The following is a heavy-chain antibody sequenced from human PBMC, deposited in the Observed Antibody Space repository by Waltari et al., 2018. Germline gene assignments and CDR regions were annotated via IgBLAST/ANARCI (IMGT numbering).Heavy chain of an antibody. D-gene: IGHD6-13*01. J-gene: IGHJ6*02. CDR2: IIPIFGTA. Sequence: QVQLVQSGAEVKKPGSSVKVSCKASGGTFSSYAISWVRQAPGQGLEWMGGIIPIFGTANYAQKFQGRVTITADESTSTAYMELSSLRAEDTALYYCAKESLVQQQLGFYYYYGMDVWGQGTTVTVSS. V-gene: IGHV1-69*01. CDR3: AKESLVQQQLGFYYYYGMDV. CDR1: GGTFSSYA.